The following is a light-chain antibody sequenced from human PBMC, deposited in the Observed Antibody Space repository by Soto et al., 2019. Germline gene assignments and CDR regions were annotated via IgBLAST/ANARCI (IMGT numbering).Light chain of an antibody. CDR3: LQSRQCPPT. J-gene: IGKJ5*01. V-gene: IGKV2D-29*02. Sequence: TLRTLSLSVTPGQPASISCKSSQSLLHITGETFLFWYLQKPGQSPQLLIYEVSTRVSGVPDRFSGSGSGTDFTLEISRVETEDFAIYYWLQSRQCPPTFGQGTRLEI. CDR1: QSLLHITGETF. CDR2: EVS.